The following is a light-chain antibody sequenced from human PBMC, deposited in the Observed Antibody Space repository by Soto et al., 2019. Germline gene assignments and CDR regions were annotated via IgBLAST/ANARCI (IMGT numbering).Light chain of an antibody. CDR2: GAS. J-gene: IGKJ5*01. V-gene: IGKV3-20*01. CDR3: QQYGSSPPIT. CDR1: QSVSSSY. Sequence: EIVLTQSPGTLSLSPGERATLSCRASQSVSSSYLAWYQQKPGQAPRLLIYGASSRATGIPDRFSGSGSGTYFTLTISRLEPEDFAVYYCQQYGSSPPITFGQGTLLEIK.